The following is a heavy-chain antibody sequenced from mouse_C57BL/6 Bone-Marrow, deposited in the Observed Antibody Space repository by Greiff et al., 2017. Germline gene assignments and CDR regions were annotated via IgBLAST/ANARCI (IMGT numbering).Heavy chain of an antibody. V-gene: IGHV5-12*01. CDR3: ARHNMY. CDR2: ISNGGGST. CDR1: GFTFSDYY. J-gene: IGHJ3*01. Sequence: EVQRVESGGGLVQPGGSLKLSCAASGFTFSDYYMYWVRQTPEKRLEWVAYISNGGGSTYYPDTVKGRFTISRDNAKNTLYLQMSRLKSEDTAMYYCARHNMYWGQGTLVTVSA.